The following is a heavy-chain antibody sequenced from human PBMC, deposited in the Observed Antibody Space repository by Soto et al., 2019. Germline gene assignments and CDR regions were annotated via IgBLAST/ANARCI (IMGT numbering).Heavy chain of an antibody. J-gene: IGHJ4*02. D-gene: IGHD3-22*01. CDR2: ISGYNGNT. V-gene: IGHV1-18*01. Sequence: QVQLVQSGGEVKKPGASVKVSCKASGYTFGYTFSNYGISWVRQAPGQGPEWMGWISGYNGNTNYAQKFQGRVTMTTDTSTSTAYMELRSLRSDDTAVYYCARDNYERSGYFDYWGQGTLVTVSS. CDR3: ARDNYERSGYFDY. CDR1: GYTFGYTFSNYG.